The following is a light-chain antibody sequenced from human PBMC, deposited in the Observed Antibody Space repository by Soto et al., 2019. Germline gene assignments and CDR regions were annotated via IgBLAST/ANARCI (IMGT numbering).Light chain of an antibody. V-gene: IGKV3-15*01. CDR1: HAVSSH. CDR3: QQYNNWPQT. Sequence: EIVMTQSPESLCVCPGERGTLSCRPSHAVSSHLAWHQQKPGQAPRLLIYGASTRATGIPARFSGSGSGTEFTLTISSLQSEDFAVYYCQQYNNWPQTFGQGTKLDI. CDR2: GAS. J-gene: IGKJ1*01.